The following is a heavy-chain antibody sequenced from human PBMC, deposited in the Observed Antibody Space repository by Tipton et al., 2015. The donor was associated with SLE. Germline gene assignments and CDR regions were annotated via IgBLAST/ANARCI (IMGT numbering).Heavy chain of an antibody. CDR3: ATVGYNFWSVGN. CDR2: ISYDGNNK. J-gene: IGHJ4*02. V-gene: IGHV3-30-3*01. Sequence: QLVQSGGGVVQPGRSLRLSCVVSGFSFSDSAMHWVRQAPGKGLEWVATISYDGNNKYYADSVRGRFSISRDNSRNTLFLQINTLRIEDTALYYCATVGYNFWSVGNWGQGTLLTVSS. D-gene: IGHD3-3*01. CDR1: GFSFSDSA.